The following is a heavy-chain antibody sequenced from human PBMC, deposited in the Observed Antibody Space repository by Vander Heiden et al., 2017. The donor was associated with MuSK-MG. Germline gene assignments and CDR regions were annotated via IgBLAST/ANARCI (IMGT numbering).Heavy chain of an antibody. CDR1: GFTFSSYA. CDR2: ISGSGGST. V-gene: IGHV3-23*01. J-gene: IGHJ6*03. D-gene: IGHD3-22*01. Sequence: EVQLLESGGGLVQPGGSLRLSCASSGFTFSSYALGWVRQAPGKGLEWVSAISGSGGSTYYADSVKGRFTISRDNSKNTLYLQMNSLRAEDTAVYYCAKALYDSSGYYYYYYYMDVWGKGTTVTVSS. CDR3: AKALYDSSGYYYYYYYMDV.